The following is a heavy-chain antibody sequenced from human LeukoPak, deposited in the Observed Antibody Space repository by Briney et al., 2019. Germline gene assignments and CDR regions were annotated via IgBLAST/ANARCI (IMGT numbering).Heavy chain of an antibody. J-gene: IGHJ4*02. CDR3: ARGKTMVYCGGDCYRFDN. V-gene: IGHV1-2*02. Sequence: ASVKVSCKASGYTFTGYYMHWVRQAPGQGLEWMGWINPNSGGTNYARKFQGRVTMTRDTSISTAYMELSRLRSDDTAVYYCARGKTMVYCGGDCYRFDNWGQGTLVTVSS. CDR1: GYTFTGYY. CDR2: INPNSGGT. D-gene: IGHD2-21*02.